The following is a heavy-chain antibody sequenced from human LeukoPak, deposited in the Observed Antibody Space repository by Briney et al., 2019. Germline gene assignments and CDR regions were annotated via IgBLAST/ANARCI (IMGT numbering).Heavy chain of an antibody. CDR3: ARSQLRYFDHDAFDI. J-gene: IGHJ3*02. CDR2: ISSSSSYI. Sequence: PGGSLRLSCAASGFTFSSYSMNWVRQAPGKGLEWVSSISSSSSYIYYADSVKGRFTISRDNAKNSLYLQMNSLRAEDTAVYYCARSQLRYFDHDAFDIWGQGTMVTVFS. V-gene: IGHV3-21*01. CDR1: GFTFSSYS. D-gene: IGHD3-9*01.